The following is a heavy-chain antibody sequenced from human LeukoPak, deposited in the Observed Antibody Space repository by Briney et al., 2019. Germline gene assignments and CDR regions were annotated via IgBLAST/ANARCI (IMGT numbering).Heavy chain of an antibody. D-gene: IGHD6-13*01. CDR3: ARDYSSWYVNYYYYMDV. V-gene: IGHV1-2*02. Sequence: ASVKVSCKASGYTFTSYDINWVRQAPGQGLEWMGWINPNSGGTNYAQKFQGRVTMTRDTSISTAYMELSRLRSDDTAVYYCARDYSSWYVNYYYYMDVWGKGTTVTVSS. J-gene: IGHJ6*03. CDR2: INPNSGGT. CDR1: GYTFTSYD.